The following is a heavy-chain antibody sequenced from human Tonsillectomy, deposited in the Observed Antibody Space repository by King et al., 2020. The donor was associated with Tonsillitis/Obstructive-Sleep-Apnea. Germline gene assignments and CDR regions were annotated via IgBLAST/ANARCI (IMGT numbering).Heavy chain of an antibody. CDR2: IKEDGSEK. CDR3: ARVLDYYDSSGYRAFDI. Sequence: VQLQESGGGLVQPGGSLRLSCAASGFTFSTFWMSWVRQAPGKGLEWVANIKEDGSEKYYVDSVKGRFTISRDNAKNSLYPQMNSLRAEDTAVYYCARVLDYYDSSGYRAFDIWGQGTMVTVSS. V-gene: IGHV3-7*03. J-gene: IGHJ3*02. D-gene: IGHD3-22*01. CDR1: GFTFSTFW.